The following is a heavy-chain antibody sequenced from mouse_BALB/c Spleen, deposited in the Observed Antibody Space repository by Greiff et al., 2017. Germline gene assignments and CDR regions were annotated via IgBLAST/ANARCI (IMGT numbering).Heavy chain of an antibody. J-gene: IGHJ3*01. CDR1: GYTFTNYW. CDR3: ARSGNYEGFAY. D-gene: IGHD2-1*01. V-gene: IGHV1-63*02. CDR2: IYPGGGYT. Sequence: QVQLQQSVAELVRPGTSVKISCKASGYTFTNYWLGWVKQRPGHGLEWIGDIYPGGGYTNYNEKFKGKATLTADTSSSTAYMQLSSLTSEDSAVYFCARSGNYEGFAYWGQGTLVTVSA.